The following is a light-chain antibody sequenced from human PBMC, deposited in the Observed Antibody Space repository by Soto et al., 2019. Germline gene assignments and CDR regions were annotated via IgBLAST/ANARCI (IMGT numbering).Light chain of an antibody. CDR1: QSINSW. CDR3: QQYNRLIT. Sequence: DIQMTQSPSTLSASVGDRVTVTCRASQSINSWLAWYQQKPGKAPKLLIYDASSLQSGVPSRFSGSGYGTDFTLSINNLQPDDFATYYCQQYNRLITFGQGTRLEIK. CDR2: DAS. J-gene: IGKJ5*01. V-gene: IGKV1-5*01.